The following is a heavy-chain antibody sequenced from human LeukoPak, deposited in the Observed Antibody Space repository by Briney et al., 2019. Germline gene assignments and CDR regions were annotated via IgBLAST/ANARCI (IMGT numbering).Heavy chain of an antibody. Sequence: GGSLRLSCAASGLTFSSYSMNWVRQAPGKGLEWVSSISSSSSYIYYADSVKGRFTISRDNAKNSLYLQMNSLRAEDTAVYYCARLGYSYGYGAFDIWGQGTMVTVSS. V-gene: IGHV3-21*01. CDR1: GLTFSSYS. CDR3: ARLGYSYGYGAFDI. D-gene: IGHD5-18*01. J-gene: IGHJ3*02. CDR2: ISSSSSYI.